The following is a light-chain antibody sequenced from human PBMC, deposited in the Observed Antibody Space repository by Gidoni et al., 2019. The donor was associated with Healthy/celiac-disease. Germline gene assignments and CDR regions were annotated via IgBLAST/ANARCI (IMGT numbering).Light chain of an antibody. CDR1: QGISSY. Sequence: DIQLTQSPSFLSASVGDRITITCRASQGISSYLAWYQQKPGKAPKLLIYAASTLQSGVPSRFSGSGSGTEFTLTISSLQPEDFATYYCQQLNIYPCSFGQGTKLEIK. CDR2: AAS. J-gene: IGKJ2*04. V-gene: IGKV1-9*01. CDR3: QQLNIYPCS.